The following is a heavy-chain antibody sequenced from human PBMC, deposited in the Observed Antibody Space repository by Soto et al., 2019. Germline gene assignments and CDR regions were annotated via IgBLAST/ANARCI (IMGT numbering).Heavy chain of an antibody. D-gene: IGHD3-16*02. CDR3: ARFYYDYVWGSYRYTGFDY. Sequence: ASVKVSCKASGYTFTSYGISWVRQAPGQGLEWMGWISAYNGNTNYAQKLQGGVTMTTDTSTSTAYMELRSLRSDDTAVYYCARFYYDYVWGSYRYTGFDYWGQGTLVTVSS. CDR2: ISAYNGNT. V-gene: IGHV1-18*01. J-gene: IGHJ4*02. CDR1: GYTFTSYG.